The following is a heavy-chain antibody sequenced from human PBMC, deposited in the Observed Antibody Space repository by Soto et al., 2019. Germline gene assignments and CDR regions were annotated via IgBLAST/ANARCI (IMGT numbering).Heavy chain of an antibody. Sequence: SETLSLTSTVSGGSISDDSYWSWIRQTPGKGLEWIGYIYHTGNTYYNPSLRSRVSISVDKSKSQFSLKLISVTAADTAVYFCARDEYQLLSSVSWFDSWGQGTLVTVSS. D-gene: IGHD2-2*01. CDR1: GGSISDDSY. V-gene: IGHV4-30-4*01. CDR2: IYHTGNT. J-gene: IGHJ5*01. CDR3: ARDEYQLLSSVSWFDS.